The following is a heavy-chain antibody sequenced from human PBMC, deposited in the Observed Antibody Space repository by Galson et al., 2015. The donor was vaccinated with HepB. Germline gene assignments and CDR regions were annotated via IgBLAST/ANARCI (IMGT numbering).Heavy chain of an antibody. CDR1: GFAFTNYA. Sequence: SLRLSCAASGFAFTNYAMNWVRQAPGRGLEWVSEITGSGDNTDYADSVKGRFTVSRDNSKNTLFLQKTGLTADDTAIYYCARVHPEYTSGWYRQALYYFDSWGQGTLVAVSS. D-gene: IGHD6-19*01. V-gene: IGHV3-23*01. J-gene: IGHJ4*02. CDR2: ITGSGDNT. CDR3: ARVHPEYTSGWYRQALYYFDS.